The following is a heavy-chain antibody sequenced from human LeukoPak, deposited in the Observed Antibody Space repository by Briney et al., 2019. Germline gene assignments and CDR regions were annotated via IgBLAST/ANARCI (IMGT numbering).Heavy chain of an antibody. V-gene: IGHV3-23*01. CDR2: ISGSGDSA. J-gene: IGHJ5*02. CDR1: GFTFSSYG. Sequence: GGSLRLSCAASGFTFSSYGMSWVCQAPGKGLEWVSAISGSGDSAYYADSVKGRFTISRDNSKNTLYLQVNSLRAEDTAVYYCAKGGPGFNWFDPWGQGTLVTVS. CDR3: AKGGPGFNWFDP.